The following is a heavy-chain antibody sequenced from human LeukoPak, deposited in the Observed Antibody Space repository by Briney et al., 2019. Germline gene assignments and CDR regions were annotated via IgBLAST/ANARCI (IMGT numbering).Heavy chain of an antibody. Sequence: PGGSLRLSCAASGFTFSSYAMSWVRQAPGKGLEWVSAISGNGGSTYYADSVKGRFTISRDNSKNTLYLQMNSLRAEDTAVYYCAKDRGGYQLLWHYWGQGTLVTVSS. CDR1: GFTFSSYA. CDR2: ISGNGGST. CDR3: AKDRGGYQLLWHY. J-gene: IGHJ4*02. D-gene: IGHD2-2*01. V-gene: IGHV3-23*01.